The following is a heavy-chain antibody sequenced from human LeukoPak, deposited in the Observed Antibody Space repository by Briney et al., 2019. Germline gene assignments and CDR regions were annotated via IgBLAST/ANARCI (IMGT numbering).Heavy chain of an antibody. CDR2: IYYSGST. CDR1: GGSISSSSYY. Sequence: PSETLSLTCTVSGGSISSSSYYWGWIRQPPGKGLEWIGSIYYSGSTYYNPSLKSRVTISVDTSKNQFSLKLSSVTAADTAVYYCARRITIFGVVIRHFDYWGQGTLVTVSS. CDR3: ARRITIFGVVIRHFDY. D-gene: IGHD3-3*01. J-gene: IGHJ4*02. V-gene: IGHV4-39*01.